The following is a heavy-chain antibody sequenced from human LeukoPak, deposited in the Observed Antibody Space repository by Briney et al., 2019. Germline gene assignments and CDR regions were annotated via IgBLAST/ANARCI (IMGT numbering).Heavy chain of an antibody. Sequence: GRSLTLSCVTSGFTFTSFGMHWVRQAPGKGLEWVAGIWFDGTEKYYADSVKGRFTVSRDNSKNTVHLQMNGLRAEDTAVYYCAKEVFEEYADNWFDPWGQGTLVTVSS. J-gene: IGHJ5*02. V-gene: IGHV3-33*06. CDR3: AKEVFEEYADNWFDP. CDR2: IWFDGTEK. CDR1: GFTFTSFG. D-gene: IGHD3-10*02.